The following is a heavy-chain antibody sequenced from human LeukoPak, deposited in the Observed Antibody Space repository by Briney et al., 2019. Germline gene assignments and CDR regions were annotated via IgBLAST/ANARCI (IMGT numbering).Heavy chain of an antibody. CDR1: GGSFSGYY. D-gene: IGHD6-13*01. V-gene: IGHV4-34*01. CDR2: INHSGST. Sequence: SETLSLTCAVYGGSFSGYYWSWIRQPPGKGLEWIGEINHSGSTNYNPSLKSRVTISVDTSKNQFSLKLSSVTAADTAVYYCARLLIAAAGRGYYYYYMDVWGKGTTVTISS. CDR3: ARLLIAAAGRGYYYYYMDV. J-gene: IGHJ6*03.